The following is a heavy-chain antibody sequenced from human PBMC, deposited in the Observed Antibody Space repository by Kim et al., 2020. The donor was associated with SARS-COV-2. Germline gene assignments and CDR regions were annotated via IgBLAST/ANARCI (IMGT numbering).Heavy chain of an antibody. Sequence: GGSLRLSCAASGFTFSSYAMSWVRQAPGKGLEWVSAISGSGGSTYYADSVKGRFTISRDNSKNTLYLQMNSLRAEDTAVYYCAKAEEVYYYDSSGYYYTPDYWGQGTLVTVSS. J-gene: IGHJ4*02. D-gene: IGHD3-22*01. CDR3: AKAEEVYYYDSSGYYYTPDY. V-gene: IGHV3-23*01. CDR2: ISGSGGST. CDR1: GFTFSSYA.